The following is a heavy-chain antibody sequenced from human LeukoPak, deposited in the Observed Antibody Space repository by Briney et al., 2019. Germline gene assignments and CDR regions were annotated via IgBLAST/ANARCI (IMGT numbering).Heavy chain of an antibody. Sequence: SEALSLTCAVYGGSFSGYYWSWIRQPPGKGLEWIGEINHSGSTNYNPSLKSRATISVDTSKNQFSLKLSSVTAADTAVYYCAMGGPAPFDPWGQGTLVTVSS. V-gene: IGHV4-34*01. D-gene: IGHD3-16*01. J-gene: IGHJ5*02. CDR2: INHSGST. CDR3: AMGGPAPFDP. CDR1: GGSFSGYY.